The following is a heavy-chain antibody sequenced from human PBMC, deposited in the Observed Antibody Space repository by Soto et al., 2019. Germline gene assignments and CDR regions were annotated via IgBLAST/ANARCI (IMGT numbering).Heavy chain of an antibody. D-gene: IGHD1-7*01. CDR1: GFTFSSCG. V-gene: IGHV3-30*18. CDR2: ISYDGSNK. CDR3: AKGNSWSPALVLDI. Sequence: GGSLRLSCAASGFTFSSCGMHWVRQAPGKGLEWVAVISYDGSNKYYADSVKGRFTISRDNSKNTLYLQMNSLRAEDTAVYYCAKGNSWSPALVLDIWGQGTMVTVSS. J-gene: IGHJ3*02.